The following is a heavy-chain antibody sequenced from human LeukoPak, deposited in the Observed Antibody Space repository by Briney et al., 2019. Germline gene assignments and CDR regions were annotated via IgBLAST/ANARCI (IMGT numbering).Heavy chain of an antibody. V-gene: IGHV3-30*19. CDR2: ISYDGSNK. CDR1: GFTFSSYG. CDR3: AKDGDIGYCSSTSCPWYFDY. J-gene: IGHJ4*02. D-gene: IGHD2-2*01. Sequence: GGSLRLSCAASGFTFSSYGMHWVRQAPGKGLEWVAVISYDGSNKYYADSVKGRFTISRDNSKNTLYLQMNSLRAEDTAVYYCAKDGDIGYCSSTSCPWYFDYWGQGTLVTVSS.